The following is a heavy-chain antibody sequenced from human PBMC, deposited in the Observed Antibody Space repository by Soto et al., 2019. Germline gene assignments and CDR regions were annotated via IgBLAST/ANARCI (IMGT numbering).Heavy chain of an antibody. Sequence: GGSLRLSCAASGFTFSSYAMSWVRQAPGKGLEWVSAISGSGGSTYYADSVKGRFTISRDNSKNTLYLQMNSLRTEDTAVYYCASGFYYYYGMDVWGQGTTVTVSS. CDR3: ASGFYYYYGMDV. CDR1: GFTFSSYA. J-gene: IGHJ6*02. CDR2: ISGSGGST. V-gene: IGHV3-23*01.